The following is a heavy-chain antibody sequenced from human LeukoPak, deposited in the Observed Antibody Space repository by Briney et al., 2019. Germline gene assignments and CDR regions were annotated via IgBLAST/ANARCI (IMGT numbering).Heavy chain of an antibody. D-gene: IGHD2-2*01. J-gene: IGHJ3*02. CDR2: IYYSGST. V-gene: IGHV4-39*07. CDR1: GGSISSSSYY. CDR3: ARECPDIVVVPAGAFDI. Sequence: SETLSLTCTVSGGSISSSSYYWGWIRQPPGKGLEWIGSIYYSGSTYYNPSLKSRVTISVDTSKNQFSLKLSSVTAADTAVYYCARECPDIVVVPAGAFDIWGQGTMVTVSS.